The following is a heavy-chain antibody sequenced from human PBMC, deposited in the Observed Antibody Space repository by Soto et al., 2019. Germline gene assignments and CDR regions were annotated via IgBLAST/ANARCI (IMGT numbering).Heavy chain of an antibody. CDR2: ISGSGGST. D-gene: IGHD3-16*01. V-gene: IGHV3-23*01. J-gene: IGHJ4*02. Sequence: EVQLLESGGGLVQPGGSLRLSCAASGFTFSSYAMSWVRQAPGKGLEWVSAISGSGGSTYYADSVKGRFTISRDNSKNTLYLQMNSLRAEDTAVYYCANKALNDMITFPGWPYSFDYWGQGTLVTVSS. CDR1: GFTFSSYA. CDR3: ANKALNDMITFPGWPYSFDY.